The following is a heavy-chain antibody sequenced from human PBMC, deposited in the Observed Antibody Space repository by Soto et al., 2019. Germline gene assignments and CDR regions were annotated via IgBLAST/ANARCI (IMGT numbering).Heavy chain of an antibody. CDR2: MNPNSGNT. D-gene: IGHD3-16*01. Sequence: ASVKVSCKDSGYTFTSYDINWVRQATGQGLEWMGWMNPNSGNTGNAQKFQARFTMTRNTSVSTAYMEPSSHRSEDTAVYYCAKLSGLGGGGYDYYYYGMDVWGQGTTVTVSS. J-gene: IGHJ6*02. CDR3: AKLSGLGGGGYDYYYYGMDV. V-gene: IGHV1-8*01. CDR1: GYTFTSYD.